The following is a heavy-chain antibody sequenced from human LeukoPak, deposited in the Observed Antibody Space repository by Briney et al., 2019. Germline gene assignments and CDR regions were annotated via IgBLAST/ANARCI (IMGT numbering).Heavy chain of an antibody. D-gene: IGHD3-22*01. Sequence: WETLSPTCAVTGNSITSNYYWGWIRQPPGKGLEWIGSIYHSGSTYYNPSLKSRVTISVDSSKDRFSLKLSSVTAADTALYYCAGQHDGNGYYFYWGQGTLVTVSS. CDR1: GNSITSNYY. CDR3: AGQHDGNGYYFY. V-gene: IGHV4-38-2*01. J-gene: IGHJ4*02. CDR2: IYHSGST.